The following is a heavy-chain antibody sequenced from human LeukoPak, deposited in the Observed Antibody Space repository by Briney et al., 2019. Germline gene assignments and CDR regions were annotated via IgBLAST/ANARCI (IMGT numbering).Heavy chain of an antibody. CDR1: GGTFSSYA. CDR2: IIPIFGTA. Sequence: SVNVSCKASGGTFSSYAISWVRQAPGQGLEWMGGIIPIFGTANYAQKFQGRVTITADESTSTAYMGLSSLRSEDTAVYYCARAHSAHDPDDAFDIWGQGTMVTVSS. V-gene: IGHV1-69*13. J-gene: IGHJ3*02. CDR3: ARAHSAHDPDDAFDI. D-gene: IGHD5-12*01.